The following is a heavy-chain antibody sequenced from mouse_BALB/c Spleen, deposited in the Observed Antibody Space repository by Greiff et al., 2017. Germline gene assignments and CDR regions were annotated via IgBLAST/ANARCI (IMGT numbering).Heavy chain of an antibody. J-gene: IGHJ3*01. Sequence: QVTLKESAAELARPGASVKMSCKASGYTFTSYTMHWVKQRPGQGLEWIGYINPSSGYTEYNQKFKDKTTLTADKSSSTAYMQLSSLTSEDSAVYYCARDDGGFAYWGQGTLVTVSA. CDR1: GYTFTSYT. V-gene: IGHV1-4*02. D-gene: IGHD2-3*01. CDR3: ARDDGGFAY. CDR2: INPSSGYT.